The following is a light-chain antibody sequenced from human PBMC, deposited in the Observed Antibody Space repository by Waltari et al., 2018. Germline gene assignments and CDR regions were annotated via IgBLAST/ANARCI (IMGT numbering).Light chain of an antibody. Sequence: IVMTQSPATLSVSPGEGATLSCKASQSLSSNFAWYQQKPGQLPRLRIYGASTRATGIPARFSGSGSGTEFTLTISSLQAEDVAVYYCQQFYTTPPTFGQGTKVEIK. CDR3: QQFYTTPPT. J-gene: IGKJ1*01. CDR2: GAS. V-gene: IGKV3-15*01. CDR1: QSLSSN.